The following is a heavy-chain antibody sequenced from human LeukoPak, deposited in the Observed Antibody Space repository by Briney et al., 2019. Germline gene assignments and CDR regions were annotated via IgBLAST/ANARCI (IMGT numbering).Heavy chain of an antibody. CDR2: IKKDGSEK. J-gene: IGHJ4*02. D-gene: IGHD3-10*01. CDR1: GFTFSSYW. CDR3: AKDRVTMVRGVITCFDY. Sequence: GGSLRLSCAASGFTFSSYWMSWVRQAPGKGLEWVANIKKDGSEKYYVDSVKGRFTISRDNAKTSLYLQMNSLRAEDTAVYYCAKDRVTMVRGVITCFDYWGQGTLVTVSS. V-gene: IGHV3-7*01.